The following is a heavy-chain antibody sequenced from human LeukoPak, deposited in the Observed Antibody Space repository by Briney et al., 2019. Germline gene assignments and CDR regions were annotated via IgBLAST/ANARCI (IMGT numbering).Heavy chain of an antibody. CDR2: IYFRGST. CDR3: ARLGYSSGNWFDP. CDR1: GGSISSSSYY. J-gene: IGHJ5*02. Sequence: SETLSLTCTVSGGSISSSSYYWGWIRQPPGEGLEWIGSIYFRGSTYYNPSLKSRVAISVDTSKTQCSLKLRSVTAADTAVYYCARLGYSSGNWFDPWGQGTLVTVSS. V-gene: IGHV4-39*01. D-gene: IGHD6-19*01.